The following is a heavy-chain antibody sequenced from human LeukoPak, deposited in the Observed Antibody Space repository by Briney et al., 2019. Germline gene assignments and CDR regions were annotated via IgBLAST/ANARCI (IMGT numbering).Heavy chain of an antibody. V-gene: IGHV3-30*02. Sequence: GGSLRLSCAASGFTFSSYGMHWVRQAPGKGLEWVAFIRYDGSNKYYADSVKGRFTISRDNSKNTLYLQMNSLRAEDTAVYYCTKDRVTAGIFDYWGQGTLVTVSS. CDR1: GFTFSSYG. J-gene: IGHJ4*02. CDR2: IRYDGSNK. CDR3: TKDRVTAGIFDY. D-gene: IGHD4-23*01.